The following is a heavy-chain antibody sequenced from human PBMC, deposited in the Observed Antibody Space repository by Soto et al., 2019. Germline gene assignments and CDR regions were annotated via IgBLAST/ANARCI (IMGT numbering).Heavy chain of an antibody. D-gene: IGHD6-6*01. CDR2: MHYTGFS. V-gene: IGHV4-59*02. Sequence: PSETLSLTCSFSGDSVTSHYLTWIRQSPEKGLEWIGYMHYTGFSHYNPSLKSRLTLSVDRSKNQFTLQLTSVTAADTAVYYCARRVKDSSSDYYYYYGMDVWGQGTTVTVSS. J-gene: IGHJ6*02. CDR3: ARRVKDSSSDYYYYYGMDV. CDR1: GDSVTSHY.